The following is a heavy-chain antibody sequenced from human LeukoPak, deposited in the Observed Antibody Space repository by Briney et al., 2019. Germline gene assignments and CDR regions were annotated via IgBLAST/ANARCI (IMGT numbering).Heavy chain of an antibody. J-gene: IGHJ3*02. CDR2: IYPGDSDT. CDR1: GYSFTTYW. V-gene: IGHV5-51*01. CDR3: ARNRDSGSLDAFDI. Sequence: GESLKISCKGSGYSFTTYWIGWVRQMPGKGLEWMGIIYPGDSDTGYSPSFQGQVTISGAKSISTAYLQWSSLKASDTAMYYCARNRDSGSLDAFDIWGQGTMVTVSS. D-gene: IGHD3-10*01.